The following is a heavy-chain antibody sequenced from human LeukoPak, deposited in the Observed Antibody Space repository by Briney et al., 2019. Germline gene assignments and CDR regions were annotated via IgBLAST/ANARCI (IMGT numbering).Heavy chain of an antibody. Sequence: GGSLRLSCAASGFTFSSYEMNWVRQAPGKGLEWVSYISSSGSTIYYAGSVKGRFTISRDNAKNSLYLQMNSLRAEDTAVYYCARYRSGSYYFDYWGQGTLVTVSS. CDR3: ARYRSGSYYFDY. CDR2: ISSSGSTI. CDR1: GFTFSSYE. D-gene: IGHD1-26*01. J-gene: IGHJ4*02. V-gene: IGHV3-48*03.